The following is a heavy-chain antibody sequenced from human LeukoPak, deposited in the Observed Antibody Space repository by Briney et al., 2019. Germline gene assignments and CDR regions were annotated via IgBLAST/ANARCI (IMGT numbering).Heavy chain of an antibody. CDR1: GFTFSSYS. D-gene: IGHD2-15*01. J-gene: IGHJ4*02. CDR3: ARGAPEGCSGGSCYSLGLTHLNY. Sequence: PGGSLRLSCAASGFTFSSYSVNWVRQAPGKGLEWVSSISSSSSYIYYADSVKGRFTISRDNAKNSLYLQMNSLRAEDTAVYYCARGAPEGCSGGSCYSLGLTHLNYWGQGTLVTVSS. V-gene: IGHV3-21*01. CDR2: ISSSSSYI.